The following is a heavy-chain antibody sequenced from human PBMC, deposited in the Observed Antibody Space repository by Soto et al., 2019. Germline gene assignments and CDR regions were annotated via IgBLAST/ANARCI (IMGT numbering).Heavy chain of an antibody. CDR1: GGSISSGGYY. D-gene: IGHD6-6*01. J-gene: IGHJ6*03. Sequence: SETLSLTCTVSGGSISSGGYYWSWIRQHPGKGLEWIGYIYYSGSTYYNPSLKSRVTISVDTSKNQFSLKLSSVTAADTAVYYCARDREYRYYYMDVWGKGTSVTVSS. CDR2: IYYSGST. V-gene: IGHV4-31*03. CDR3: ARDREYRYYYMDV.